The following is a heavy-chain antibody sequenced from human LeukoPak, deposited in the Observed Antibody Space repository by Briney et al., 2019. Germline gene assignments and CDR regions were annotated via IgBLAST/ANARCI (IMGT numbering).Heavy chain of an antibody. CDR3: ARGVTVRDYFDY. V-gene: IGHV3-33*01. Sequence: PGRSLRLSCAASGFTFSSYGMHWVRQAPGKGLEWVAVIWYDGSNKYYADSVKGRFTISRDNSKSTLYLQMNSLRAEDTAVYYCARGVTVRDYFDYWGQGTLVTVSS. D-gene: IGHD3-10*01. J-gene: IGHJ4*02. CDR2: IWYDGSNK. CDR1: GFTFSSYG.